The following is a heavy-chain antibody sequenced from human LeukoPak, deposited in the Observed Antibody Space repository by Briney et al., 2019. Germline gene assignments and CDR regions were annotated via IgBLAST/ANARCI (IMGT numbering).Heavy chain of an antibody. J-gene: IGHJ6*03. CDR2: VYPGGST. Sequence: PGGSLRLSCAASGFTVSSNYMSWVRQAPGKGLEWISLVYPGGSTYYADSVKGRFTISRDNSKNTLYLQMNSLRAEDTAVYYCAKGLRTGVGPYMGYHYYMDVWGKGATVTVSS. V-gene: IGHV3-53*05. CDR3: AKGLRTGVGPYMGYHYYMDV. D-gene: IGHD3-16*01. CDR1: GFTVSSNY.